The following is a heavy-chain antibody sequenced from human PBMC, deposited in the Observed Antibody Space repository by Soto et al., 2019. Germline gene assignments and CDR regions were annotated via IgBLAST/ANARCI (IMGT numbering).Heavy chain of an antibody. J-gene: IGHJ4*02. Sequence: EVQLLESGGGLVQPGGSLRLSCAASGFTFSSYAMSWVRQAPGKGLEWVSAISGSGGSTYYADSVKGRFTISRDNSKNTLYLQMNSLRAEDKAVYYGAKELGYCSSTSCYPRSFDYWGQGTLVTVSS. V-gene: IGHV3-23*01. CDR3: AKELGYCSSTSCYPRSFDY. CDR1: GFTFSSYA. D-gene: IGHD2-2*01. CDR2: ISGSGGST.